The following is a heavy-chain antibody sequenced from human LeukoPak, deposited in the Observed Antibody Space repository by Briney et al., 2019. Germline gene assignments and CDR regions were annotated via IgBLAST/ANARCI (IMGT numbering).Heavy chain of an antibody. V-gene: IGHV4-30-4*08. D-gene: IGHD3-10*01. CDR1: GGSISSGDYY. J-gene: IGHJ4*02. CDR2: IYYSGST. CDR3: ARVLLWFGELFKFDY. Sequence: TLSLTCTVSGGSISSGDYYWSWIRQPPGKGLEWIGYIYYSGSTYYNPSLKSRVTISVDTSKNQFSLKLSSVTAADTAVYYCARVLLWFGELFKFDYWGQGTLVRVSS.